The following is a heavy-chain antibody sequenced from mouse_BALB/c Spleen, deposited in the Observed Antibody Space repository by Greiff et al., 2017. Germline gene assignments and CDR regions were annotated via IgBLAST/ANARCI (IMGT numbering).Heavy chain of an antibody. CDR3: ASDDYGSSSYWHFDV. D-gene: IGHD1-1*01. V-gene: IGHV5-17*02. CDR1: GFTFSSFG. Sequence: EVHLVESGGGLVQPGGSRKLSCAASGFTFSSFGMHWVRQAPEKGLEWVAYISSGSSTIYYADTVKGRSTITRDKPKTTLFLQMTSLRSEDPAMYYCASDDYGSSSYWHFDVWGAGTTVTVSS. J-gene: IGHJ1*01. CDR2: ISSGSSTI.